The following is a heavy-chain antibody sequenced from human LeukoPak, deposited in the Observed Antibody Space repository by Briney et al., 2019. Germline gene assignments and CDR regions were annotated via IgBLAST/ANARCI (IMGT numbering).Heavy chain of an antibody. Sequence: PGGSLRLSCAASGFTFSSYAMSWVRQAPGKGLEWVSAISGSGGSTYYADSVKGRFTISRDNSKNTLYLQMNSLRAEDTAVYYCAKPDGEGYCSGGSCYRVAELWFDYWGQGTLVTVSS. V-gene: IGHV3-23*01. D-gene: IGHD2-15*01. CDR3: AKPDGEGYCSGGSCYRVAELWFDY. CDR1: GFTFSSYA. CDR2: ISGSGGST. J-gene: IGHJ4*02.